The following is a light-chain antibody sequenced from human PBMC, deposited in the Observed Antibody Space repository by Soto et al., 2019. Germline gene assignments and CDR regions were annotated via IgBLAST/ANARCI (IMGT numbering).Light chain of an antibody. Sequence: EIVLTQSPVTLCLSPGERATLSCRASQSVSSYLAWYQQKPGQAPRLLISGASSRATGIPDRFSGSGSGTDFTLTISRLEPEDFAVYYRHQYGSSPHTFGQGTRLEIK. CDR1: QSVSSY. J-gene: IGKJ5*01. CDR2: GAS. CDR3: HQYGSSPHT. V-gene: IGKV3-20*01.